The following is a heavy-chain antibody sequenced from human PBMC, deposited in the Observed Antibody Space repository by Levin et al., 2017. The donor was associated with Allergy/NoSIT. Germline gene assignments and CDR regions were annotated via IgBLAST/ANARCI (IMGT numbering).Heavy chain of an antibody. V-gene: IGHV1-69*01. Sequence: KISCKASGGTFSSYAISWVRQAPGQGLEWMGGIIPIFGTANYAQKFQGRVTITADESTSTAYMELSSLRSEDTAVYYCARGVGYCSSTSCYDWFDPWGQGTLVTVSS. CDR1: GGTFSSYA. D-gene: IGHD2-2*01. CDR2: IIPIFGTA. J-gene: IGHJ5*02. CDR3: ARGVGYCSSTSCYDWFDP.